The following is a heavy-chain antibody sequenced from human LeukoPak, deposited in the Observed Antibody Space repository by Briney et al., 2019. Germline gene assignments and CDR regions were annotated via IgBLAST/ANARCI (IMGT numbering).Heavy chain of an antibody. D-gene: IGHD4-23*01. V-gene: IGHV4-4*07. CDR2: IYSSGST. Sequence: SETLSLTCTGSGCTISSYYWSWIRQPAGKGLEWIGRIYSSGSTNYNPFLKSRVTMSVGMSRNQFSLKLSSGTAADTAVYSCARVAPAGNSDYLGQGTLVTVSS. CDR3: ARVAPAGNSDY. CDR1: GCTISSYY. J-gene: IGHJ4*02.